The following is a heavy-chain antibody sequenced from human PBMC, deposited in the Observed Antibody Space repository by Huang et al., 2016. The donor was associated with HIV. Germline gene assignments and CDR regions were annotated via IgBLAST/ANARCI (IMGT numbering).Heavy chain of an antibody. J-gene: IGHJ6*03. V-gene: IGHV1-8*03. CDR3: ARGRFGETYNYYMDV. Sequence: QVQLVQSGAEVRKPGASVKVSCKASGYTFSTYDINWVRQATEQGLEWMGLRNQKNGNTGYAQKFQGRVTFTRSTSISTADMELSRLTSEDTAGYYCARGRFGETYNYYMDVWGEGTTVTVS. D-gene: IGHD3-10*01. CDR1: GYTFSTYD. CDR2: RNQKNGNT.